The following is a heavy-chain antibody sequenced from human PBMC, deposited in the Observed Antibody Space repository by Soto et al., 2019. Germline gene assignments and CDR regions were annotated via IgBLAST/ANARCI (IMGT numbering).Heavy chain of an antibody. V-gene: IGHV3-9*01. CDR3: AKGRGYGDAFDI. D-gene: IGHD3-16*01. CDR2: ISWNSGSI. CDR1: GFTFDDYA. J-gene: IGHJ3*02. Sequence: EVQLVESGGGLVQPGRSLRLSCAASGFTFDDYAMHWVRQAPGKGLEWVSGISWNSGSIGYADSVKGRFTISRDNAKNSLYLQMNSLRAEDTAVYYCAKGRGYGDAFDIWGQGTMVTVSS.